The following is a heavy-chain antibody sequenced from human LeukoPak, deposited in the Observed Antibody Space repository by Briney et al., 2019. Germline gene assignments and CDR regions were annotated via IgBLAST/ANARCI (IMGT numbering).Heavy chain of an antibody. CDR2: INHSGST. Sequence: SETLSLTCAVYGGSLSGYYWSWIRQPPGKGLEWIGEINHSGSTNYNPSLKSRVTISVDTSKNQFSLKLSSVTAADTAVYYCARGHKKYCYDSSGPLNPKYYYGMDVWGQGTTVTVSS. CDR1: GGSLSGYY. V-gene: IGHV4-34*01. J-gene: IGHJ6*02. D-gene: IGHD3-22*01. CDR3: ARGHKKYCYDSSGPLNPKYYYGMDV.